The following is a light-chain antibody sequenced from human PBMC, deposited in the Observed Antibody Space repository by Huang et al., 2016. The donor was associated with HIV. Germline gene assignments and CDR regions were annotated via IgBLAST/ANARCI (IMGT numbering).Light chain of an antibody. V-gene: IGKV3-15*01. CDR3: QQYDDWPRT. J-gene: IGKJ1*01. Sequence: EIVMTQSPATLSVSPGERATLSCRASQSVNRNFAWYQQKPGQAPRLLLSGASTRAPGIPARFSGSGSGTEFTLTISSLQSEDFALYYCQQYDDWPRTFGQGTKVDIK. CDR1: QSVNRN. CDR2: GAS.